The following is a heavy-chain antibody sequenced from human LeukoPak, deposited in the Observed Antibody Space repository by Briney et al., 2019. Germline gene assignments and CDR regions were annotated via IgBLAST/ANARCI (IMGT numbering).Heavy chain of an antibody. D-gene: IGHD1-26*01. CDR1: GYTFTSYG. J-gene: IGHJ2*01. CDR2: ISAYNGNT. V-gene: IGHV1-18*01. Sequence: ASVKVSCKASGYTFTSYGISWVRQAPGQGLEWMGWISAYNGNTNYAQKLQGRVTMTTDTSTSTAYMELRSLRSDDTAVYYCARDRFFDLIVGATNWYFDLWGRGTLVTVSS. CDR3: ARDRFFDLIVGATNWYFDL.